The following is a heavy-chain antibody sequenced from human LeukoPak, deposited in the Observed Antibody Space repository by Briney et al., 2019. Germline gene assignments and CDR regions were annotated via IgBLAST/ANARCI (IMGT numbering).Heavy chain of an antibody. J-gene: IGHJ4*02. Sequence: SVKVSCKASGGTFSSYAISWVRQAPGQGLEWMGRIIPIFGTANYAQKFQGRVTITTDESTSSAYMELSSLRSEDTAVYYCARDSAWGPEFDYWGQGTLVTVSS. CDR3: ARDSAWGPEFDY. CDR2: IIPIFGTA. CDR1: GGTFSSYA. D-gene: IGHD7-27*01. V-gene: IGHV1-69*05.